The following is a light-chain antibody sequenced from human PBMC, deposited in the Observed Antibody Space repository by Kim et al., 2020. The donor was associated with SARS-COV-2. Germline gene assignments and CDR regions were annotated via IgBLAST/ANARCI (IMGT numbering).Light chain of an antibody. CDR1: AFPKKY. CDR3: YSTDSSGNHQV. Sequence: SYELTQPPSVSVSPGQTARITCSGDAFPKKYAYWYQQKSGQAPVLVIYEDSKRPSGIPERFSGSSSGTMATLTISGAQVEDEADYYCYSTDSSGNHQVFGGGTQLTVL. CDR2: EDS. J-gene: IGLJ3*02. V-gene: IGLV3-10*01.